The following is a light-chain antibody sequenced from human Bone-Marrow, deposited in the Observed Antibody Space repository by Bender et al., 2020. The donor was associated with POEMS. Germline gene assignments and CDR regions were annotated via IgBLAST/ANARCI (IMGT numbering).Light chain of an antibody. V-gene: IGLV2-14*01. CDR1: RSDIGGFDY. Sequence: QSALTQPASVSESLGQAITISCTGSRSDIGGFDYVSWYQQHPGNAPKLMIYDVDSRPSGVSNRFSGSKSGNTASLTIPGLQADDEADYYCAAYTGTTVVFGGGTKLTVL. J-gene: IGLJ2*01. CDR2: DVD. CDR3: AAYTGTTVV.